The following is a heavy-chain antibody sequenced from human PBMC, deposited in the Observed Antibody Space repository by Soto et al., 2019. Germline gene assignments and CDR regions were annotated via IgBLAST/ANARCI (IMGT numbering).Heavy chain of an antibody. CDR2: ISAYNTNT. CDR3: AREPSNYSLPFDY. J-gene: IGHJ4*02. D-gene: IGHD1-7*01. V-gene: IGHV1-18*04. CDR1: GYNFTSYG. Sequence: QVQLVQSGAEVKKPGASVKVSCKASGYNFTSYGLSWVRQAPGQGLEWMGWISAYNTNTNYAQKLQGRVTMSTETFTSTAYLELTSLRFDDTAVYYCAREPSNYSLPFDYWGQGTLVTVSS.